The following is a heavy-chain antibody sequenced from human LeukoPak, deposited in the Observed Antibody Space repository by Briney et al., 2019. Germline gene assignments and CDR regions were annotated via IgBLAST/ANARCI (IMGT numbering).Heavy chain of an antibody. D-gene: IGHD2-2*01. CDR1: GFTFDDYG. Sequence: GGSLRLSCAAAGFTFDDYGMSWVRQAPGKGLECVSVINWNVGSTGYADSVNGRSTISTDNTKHSLYLLMNSLTADSTPFYDCPRGPDGVPAAMAEYFQHWGQDTLVTVSS. J-gene: IGHJ1*01. CDR2: INWNVGST. CDR3: PRGPDGVPAAMAEYFQH. V-gene: IGHV3-20*01.